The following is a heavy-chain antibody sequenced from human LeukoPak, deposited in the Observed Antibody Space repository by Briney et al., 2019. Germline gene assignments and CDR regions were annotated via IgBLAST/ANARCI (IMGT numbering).Heavy chain of an antibody. V-gene: IGHV4-59*08. CDR3: ARHYRYSSGWYDY. J-gene: IGHJ4*02. Sequence: SETLSLTCTVSGGSISSYYWSWIRQPPGKGLEWIGYIYYSGSTNYNPSLKSRVTISVDTSKNQFSLKLNSVTAADTAVYYCARHYRYSSGWYDYWGQGTLVTVSS. D-gene: IGHD6-19*01. CDR1: GGSISSYY. CDR2: IYYSGST.